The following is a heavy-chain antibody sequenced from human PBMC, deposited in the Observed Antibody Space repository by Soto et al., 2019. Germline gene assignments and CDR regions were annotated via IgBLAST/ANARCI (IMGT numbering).Heavy chain of an antibody. CDR2: IYYSGST. J-gene: IGHJ4*02. V-gene: IGHV4-39*01. CDR1: GGSISSSSYY. Sequence: LSLTCTVSGGSISSSSYYWGWIRQPPGKGLEWIGSIYYSGSTYYNPSLKSRVTISVDTSKNQFSLKLSSVTAADTAVYYCARLTRINPYYYDSSGGRYFDYWGQGTLVTVSS. D-gene: IGHD3-22*01. CDR3: ARLTRINPYYYDSSGGRYFDY.